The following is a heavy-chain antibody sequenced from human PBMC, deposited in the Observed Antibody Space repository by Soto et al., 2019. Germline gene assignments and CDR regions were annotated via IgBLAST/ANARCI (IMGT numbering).Heavy chain of an antibody. D-gene: IGHD4-17*01. Sequence: QVQLVESGGGVVQPGRSLRLSCATSGFTFSNYGMHWVRQAPGKGLEWVAVISYDGSNKYYADSVKGRFTISRDNSKNTLYLQMNSLRAEDTAVYYCAKVPYGGNSRGPFDYWGQGTLVTVS. J-gene: IGHJ4*02. CDR1: GFTFSNYG. CDR3: AKVPYGGNSRGPFDY. V-gene: IGHV3-30*18. CDR2: ISYDGSNK.